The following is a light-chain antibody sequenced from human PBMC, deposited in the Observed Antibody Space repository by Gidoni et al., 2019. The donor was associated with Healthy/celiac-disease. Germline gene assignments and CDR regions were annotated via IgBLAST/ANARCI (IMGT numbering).Light chain of an antibody. Sequence: DIQMTQSPSSLSASVGDRVTITCQASHDISNYLKWYQQKPGTAPKLLIYDASNVETGVPSRFSGSVSGTDFTFTISSLQPEDIATYYCQQYDNLPRYTFGQGTKLEIK. CDR1: HDISNY. J-gene: IGKJ2*01. V-gene: IGKV1-33*01. CDR3: QQYDNLPRYT. CDR2: DAS.